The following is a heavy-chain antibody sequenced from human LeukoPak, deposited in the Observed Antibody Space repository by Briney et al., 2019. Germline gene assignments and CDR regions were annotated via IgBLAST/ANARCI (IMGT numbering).Heavy chain of an antibody. CDR2: ISGSGGST. V-gene: IGHV3-23*01. CDR3: AKTGCSSTSCYY. Sequence: PGGSLRLSCAASGFTFSSYAMSWVRQAPGKGLEWVSAISGSGGSTYYADSVKGRFTISRDNSKNTLYLQMNGLRAEDTAVYYCAKTGCSSTSCYYWGQGTLVTVSS. J-gene: IGHJ4*02. CDR1: GFTFSSYA. D-gene: IGHD2-2*01.